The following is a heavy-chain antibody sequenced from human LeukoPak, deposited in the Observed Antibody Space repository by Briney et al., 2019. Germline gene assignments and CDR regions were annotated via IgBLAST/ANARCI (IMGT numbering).Heavy chain of an antibody. CDR2: IYPSGST. J-gene: IGHJ3*01. V-gene: IGHV4-4*07. CDR1: GDSINSYY. CDR3: ARSSFPKAAFHL. D-gene: IGHD2/OR15-2a*01. Sequence: PSETLSLTCTVSGDSINSYYWSWVRQPAGKGLEWIGLIYPSGSTNYNPSLMSRVTMSVDTSKNQFSLSLSSLTAADTAVYYCARSSFPKAAFHLWGQGTMVTVSS.